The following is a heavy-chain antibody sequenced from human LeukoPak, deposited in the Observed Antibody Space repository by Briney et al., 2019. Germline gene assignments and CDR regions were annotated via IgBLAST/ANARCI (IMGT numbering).Heavy chain of an antibody. J-gene: IGHJ6*02. V-gene: IGHV3-21*01. CDR2: ISSSSSYI. Sequence: GGSLRLSCAASGFTFSSYSMNWVRQAPGKGLEWVSSISSSSSYIYYADSVKGRFTISRDNAKNSLYLQMNSLRAEDTAVYYCARANYCSSTSCYERDLYYYGMDVWGQGTTVTVSS. D-gene: IGHD2-2*01. CDR3: ARANYCSSTSCYERDLYYYGMDV. CDR1: GFTFSSYS.